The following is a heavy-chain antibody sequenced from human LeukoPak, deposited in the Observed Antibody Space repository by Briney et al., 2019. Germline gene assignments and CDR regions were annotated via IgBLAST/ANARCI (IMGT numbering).Heavy chain of an antibody. CDR3: ASGPIIAVAGTGY. CDR1: GFTFSNLG. CDR2: ISGDSVHK. D-gene: IGHD6-19*01. J-gene: IGHJ4*02. V-gene: IGHV3-21*01. Sequence: PGGSLRLSCAASGFTFSNLGMNWVRQAAGKGLEWVSSISGDSVHKYYADSVRGRFTISRDNAKNSLYLELNSLRAEDTAVYYCASGPIIAVAGTGYWGQGTLVTVSS.